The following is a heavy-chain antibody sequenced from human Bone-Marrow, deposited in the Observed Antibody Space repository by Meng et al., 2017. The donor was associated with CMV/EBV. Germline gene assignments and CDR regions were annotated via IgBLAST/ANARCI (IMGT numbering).Heavy chain of an antibody. CDR3: ARDQKARGMATIRRANAFDI. CDR2: INPSGGST. D-gene: IGHD5-24*01. J-gene: IGHJ3*02. Sequence: ASVKVSCKASGYTFTSYYMHWVRQAPGQGLEWMGIINPSGGSTSYAQKFQGRVTMTRDTSISTAYMELSRLRSDDTAVYYCARDQKARGMATIRRANAFDIWGQGTMVTVSS. CDR1: GYTFTSYY. V-gene: IGHV1-46*01.